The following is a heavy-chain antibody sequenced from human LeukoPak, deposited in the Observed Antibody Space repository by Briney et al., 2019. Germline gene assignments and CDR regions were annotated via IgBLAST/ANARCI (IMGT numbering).Heavy chain of an antibody. J-gene: IGHJ4*02. Sequence: PGGSLRLSCAASGFTFSPYSMNWVRQAPGKGLEWVSSVSSRSSYINYADSVKGRFTISRDDAKNSLYLQMNSLRAEDTAVYYCARESRSGWFFDYWGQGTLVTVSS. V-gene: IGHV3-21*01. CDR3: ARESRSGWFFDY. CDR2: VSSRSSYI. D-gene: IGHD6-19*01. CDR1: GFTFSPYS.